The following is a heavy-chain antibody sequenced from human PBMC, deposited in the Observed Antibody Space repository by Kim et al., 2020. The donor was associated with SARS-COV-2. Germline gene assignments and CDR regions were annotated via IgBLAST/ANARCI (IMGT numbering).Heavy chain of an antibody. CDR1: GGTFSSYA. CDR2: IIPILGIA. D-gene: IGHD2-8*01. V-gene: IGHV1-69*04. Sequence: SVKVSCKASGGTFSSYAISWVRQAPGQGLEWMGRIIPILGIANYAQKFQGRVTITADKSTSTAYMELSSLRSEDTAVYYCARGNSYCTNGVCYRLGYYYYGMDVWGQGTTVTVSS. J-gene: IGHJ6*02. CDR3: ARGNSYCTNGVCYRLGYYYYGMDV.